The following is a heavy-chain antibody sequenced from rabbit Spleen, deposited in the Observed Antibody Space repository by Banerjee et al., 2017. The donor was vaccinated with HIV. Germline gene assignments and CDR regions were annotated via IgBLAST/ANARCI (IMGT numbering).Heavy chain of an antibody. J-gene: IGHJ6*01. CDR2: INTSSGNT. CDR1: GFSFTSSYW. V-gene: IGHV1S45*01. Sequence: EESGGDLVKPEGSLTLTCTASGFSFTSSYWICWVRQAPGKGLEWIACINTSSGNTVYANWAKGRFTISKTSSTTVTLQMTSLTAADTATYFCARDTSSSFSSYGMDLWGQGTLVTVS. CDR3: ARDTSSSFSSYGMDL. D-gene: IGHD1-1*01.